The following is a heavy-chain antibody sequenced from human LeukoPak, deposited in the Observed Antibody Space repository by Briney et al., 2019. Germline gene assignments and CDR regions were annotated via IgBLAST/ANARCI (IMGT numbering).Heavy chain of an antibody. D-gene: IGHD3-10*01. CDR1: GGSFSGYY. Sequence: SETLSLTCAVYGGSFSGYYWSWIRQPPGKGLEWIGEINHSGSTNYNPSLKSRVTISVGTSKNQFSLKLSSVTAADTAVYYCVRHFRVLLWFGEEDSYFDYWGQGTLVTVSS. V-gene: IGHV4-34*01. CDR3: VRHFRVLLWFGEEDSYFDY. J-gene: IGHJ4*02. CDR2: INHSGST.